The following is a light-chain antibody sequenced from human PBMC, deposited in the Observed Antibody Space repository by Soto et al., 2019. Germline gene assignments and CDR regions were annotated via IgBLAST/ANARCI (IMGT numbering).Light chain of an antibody. CDR3: QQYNSYSWT. CDR1: QGISNH. Sequence: DIQLTQSPSFLSASVGDRVTITCRASQGISNHLAWYQQRPGKAPKLLIYDASTLQSGVPSRFSGSGSGTEFTLTISSLQPDDFATYYCQQYNSYSWTFGQGTKVDIK. J-gene: IGKJ1*01. CDR2: DAS. V-gene: IGKV1-9*01.